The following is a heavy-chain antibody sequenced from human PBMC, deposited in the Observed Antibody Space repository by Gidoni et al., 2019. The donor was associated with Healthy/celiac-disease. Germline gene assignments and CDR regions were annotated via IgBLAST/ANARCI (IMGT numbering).Heavy chain of an antibody. Sequence: QVQLVQSGAEVKKPGSSVKVSCKASGGTFSSYAISWVRQAPGQGLEWMGGIIPIFGTATSAQTFQGRVTITADESTSTAYMELSSLRSEDTAVYYCARSRRDGYSWGFDYWGQGTLVTVSS. V-gene: IGHV1-69*01. CDR1: GGTFSSYA. D-gene: IGHD5-18*01. CDR2: IIPIFGTA. J-gene: IGHJ4*02. CDR3: ARSRRDGYSWGFDY.